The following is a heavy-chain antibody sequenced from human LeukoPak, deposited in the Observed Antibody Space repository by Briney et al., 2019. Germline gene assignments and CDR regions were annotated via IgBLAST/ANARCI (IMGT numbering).Heavy chain of an antibody. CDR3: ARDLAEGNY. Sequence: PGRSLRLSCAASGFTFDDYAMHWVRQAPGKGLEWVSSISSSSSYIYYADSVKGRFTISRDNAKNSLYLQMNSLRAEDTAVYYCARDLAEGNYWGQGTLVTVSS. CDR2: ISSSSSYI. V-gene: IGHV3-21*01. CDR1: GFTFDDYA. J-gene: IGHJ4*02. D-gene: IGHD2/OR15-2a*01.